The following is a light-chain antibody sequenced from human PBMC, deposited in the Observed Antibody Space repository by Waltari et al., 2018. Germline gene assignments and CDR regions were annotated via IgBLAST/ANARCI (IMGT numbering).Light chain of an antibody. Sequence: VIWMTQSPSLVSASTGDRVTITCRMSQGIGSYLAWYQQKPGKAPELLIYAASTLKNGVPSXXXXSGSGTDFXLTISXXXSXDFATYSCQXYYSFXXXXGQGTKVDXK. CDR3: QXYYSFXXX. V-gene: IGKV1D-8*01. CDR1: QGIGSY. J-gene: IGKJ1*01. CDR2: AAS.